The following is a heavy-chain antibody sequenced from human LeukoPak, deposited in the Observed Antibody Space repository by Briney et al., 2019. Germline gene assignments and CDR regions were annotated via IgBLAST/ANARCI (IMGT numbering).Heavy chain of an antibody. D-gene: IGHD5-18*01. CDR1: GGSFSGYY. V-gene: IGHV4-34*01. CDR3: ASRFGIYSYGQFDY. CDR2: INHSGST. J-gene: IGHJ4*02. Sequence: PSETLSLTCAVYGGSFSGYYWSWIRQPPGKGLEWIGEINHSGSTNYNPSLKSRVTISVDTSKNQFSLKLSSVTAADTAVYYCASRFGIYSYGQFDYWGQGTLVTVSS.